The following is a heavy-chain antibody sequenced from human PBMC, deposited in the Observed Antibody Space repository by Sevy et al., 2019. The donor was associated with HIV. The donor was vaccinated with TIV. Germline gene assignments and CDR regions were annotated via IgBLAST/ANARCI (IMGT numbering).Heavy chain of an antibody. CDR2: IYYSGST. Sequence: TLSLTCTVSGGSISSGGYYWSWIRQHPGKGLEWIGYIYYSGSTYYNPSLKSRVTISVDTSKNQFSLKLSSVTAADTAVYYCASSKVVVVAATRGPAEYFQHWGQGTLVTVSS. V-gene: IGHV4-31*03. CDR1: GGSISSGGYY. J-gene: IGHJ1*01. D-gene: IGHD2-15*01. CDR3: ASSKVVVVAATRGPAEYFQH.